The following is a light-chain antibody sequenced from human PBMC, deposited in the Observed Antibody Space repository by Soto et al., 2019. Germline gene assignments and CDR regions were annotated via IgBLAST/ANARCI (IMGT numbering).Light chain of an antibody. CDR1: SDSVSTSYY. CDR3: VLYMGSGFWV. CDR2: STN. Sequence: QTVVTQEPSFSVSPGGTVTLTCGLTSDSVSTSYYASWYQQTPGQTPRMLIYSTNTRSSGVPDRFSGSILGNKAALTITGAQADDESHYYCVLYMGSGFWVFGGGTKLTVL. J-gene: IGLJ3*02. V-gene: IGLV8-61*01.